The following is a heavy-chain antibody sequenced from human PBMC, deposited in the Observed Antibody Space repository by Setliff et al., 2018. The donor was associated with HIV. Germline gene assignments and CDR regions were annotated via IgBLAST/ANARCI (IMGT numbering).Heavy chain of an antibody. CDR1: GFTFSSYT. CDR2: ITSTGRYI. Sequence: PGGSLRLSCAASGFTFSSYTMNWVRQVPGKGLEWVSSITSTGRYIYYEDSLKGRFTISRDNAKNSLYLQMNSLRAEDTAVYYCVREDVGTTIYGTFDIWGQGTVVPSPQ. V-gene: IGHV3-21*01. J-gene: IGHJ3*02. CDR3: VREDVGTTIYGTFDI. D-gene: IGHD1-7*01.